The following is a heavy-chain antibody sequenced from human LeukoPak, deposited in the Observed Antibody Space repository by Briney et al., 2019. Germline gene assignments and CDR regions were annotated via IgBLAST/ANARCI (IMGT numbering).Heavy chain of an antibody. J-gene: IGHJ4*02. CDR2: IYTSGST. CDR1: GGSISSGSYY. Sequence: SETLSLTCTVSGGSISSGSYYWSWIRQPAGKGLEWIGRIYTSGSTNYNPSLKSRVTISVDTSKNQFSLKLSSVTAADTPVYYCARALGGYFDYWGQGTLVTVSS. D-gene: IGHD3-16*01. V-gene: IGHV4-61*02. CDR3: ARALGGYFDY.